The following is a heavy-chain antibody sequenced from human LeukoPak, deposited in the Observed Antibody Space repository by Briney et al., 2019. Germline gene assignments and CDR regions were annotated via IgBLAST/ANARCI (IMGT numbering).Heavy chain of an antibody. CDR1: GGSMSDYY. D-gene: IGHD3-22*01. J-gene: IGHJ3*02. Sequence: SETLSLTCTVSGGSMSDYYWSWIRQPPGKGLEWIGYIYSTGSTNYNPSLKSRVTISLDTSKSQFSLKLSSVTAADTALYYCARHFSMTHAFDIWGQGTLVTASS. CDR3: ARHFSMTHAFDI. CDR2: IYSTGST. V-gene: IGHV4-59*01.